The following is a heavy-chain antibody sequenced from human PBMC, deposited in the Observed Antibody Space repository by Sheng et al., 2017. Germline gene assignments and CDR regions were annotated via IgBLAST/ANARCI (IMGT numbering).Heavy chain of an antibody. CDR3: AREGYCSSTSCYGDY. Sequence: VAVIWYDGSNKYYADSVKGRFTISRDNSKNTLYLQMNSLRAEDTAVYYCAREGYCSSTSCYGDYWGQGTLVTVSS. J-gene: IGHJ4*02. CDR2: IWYDGSNK. V-gene: IGHV3-33*01. D-gene: IGHD2-2*01.